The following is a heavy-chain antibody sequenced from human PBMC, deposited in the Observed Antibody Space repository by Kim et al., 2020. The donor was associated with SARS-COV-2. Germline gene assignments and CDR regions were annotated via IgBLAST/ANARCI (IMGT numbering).Heavy chain of an antibody. CDR3: AKDSGSGSSWGFWFDY. CDR1: GFTFDDYA. D-gene: IGHD3-22*01. V-gene: IGHV3-9*01. Sequence: GGSLRLSCAASGFTFDDYAMHWVRQAPGKGLEWVSGISWNSGSIGYADSVKGRFTISRDNAKNSLYLQMNSLRAEDTALYYCAKDSGSGSSWGFWFDYWG. J-gene: IGHJ4*01. CDR2: ISWNSGSI.